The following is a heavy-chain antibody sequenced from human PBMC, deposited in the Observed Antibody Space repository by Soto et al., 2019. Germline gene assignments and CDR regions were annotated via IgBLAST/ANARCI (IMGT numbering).Heavy chain of an antibody. CDR1: GYSFTSYW. J-gene: IGHJ6*02. CDR3: ARLVIAAAGPSNGMDV. CDR2: IDPSDSYT. Sequence: GESLKISCKGSGYSFTSYWISWVRQMPGKGLEWMGRIDPSDSYTNYSPSFQGHVTISADKSISTAYLQWSSLKASDTAMHYCARLVIAAAGPSNGMDVWGQGTTVTVSS. V-gene: IGHV5-10-1*01. D-gene: IGHD6-13*01.